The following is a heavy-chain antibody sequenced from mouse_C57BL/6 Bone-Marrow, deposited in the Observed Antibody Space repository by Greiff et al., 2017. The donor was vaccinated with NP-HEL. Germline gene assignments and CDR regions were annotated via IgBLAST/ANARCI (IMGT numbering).Heavy chain of an antibody. CDR2: IYPGSGNT. Sequence: QVQLQQSGAELVRPGASVKLSCKASGYTFTDYYINWVKQRPGQGLEWIARIYPGSGNTYYNEKFKGKATLTAEKSSSTAYMQLSSLTSEDSAVYFCARVSNWDVYWFAYWGQGTLVTVSA. D-gene: IGHD4-1*01. CDR3: ARVSNWDVYWFAY. V-gene: IGHV1-76*01. CDR1: GYTFTDYY. J-gene: IGHJ3*01.